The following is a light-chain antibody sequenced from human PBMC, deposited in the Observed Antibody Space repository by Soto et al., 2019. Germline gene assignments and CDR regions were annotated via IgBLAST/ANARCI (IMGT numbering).Light chain of an antibody. J-gene: IGKJ5*01. CDR2: AAS. Sequence: DVQMTQSPSSLSASVGDRVTIAFRASQPSGNYLNWYQQKPGEAPKVLIFAASSLRSGVPSRFSVSGYEKHLTLTVNNLHPYDSTTYYCQQTHAVLLTLGQRARLEIK. V-gene: IGKV1-39*01. CDR3: QQTHAVLLT. CDR1: QPSGNY.